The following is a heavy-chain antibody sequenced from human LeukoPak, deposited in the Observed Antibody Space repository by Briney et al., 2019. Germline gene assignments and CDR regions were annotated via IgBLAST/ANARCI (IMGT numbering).Heavy chain of an antibody. V-gene: IGHV1-69*13. CDR3: ARDSGPKSYSSDAFDI. CDR2: IIPIFGTA. J-gene: IGHJ3*02. Sequence: GASVKVSCKASGGTFSSYAISWVRQAPGQGLEWMGGIIPIFGTANYAQKFQGRVTITADESTSTAYMELSSLRSEDTAVYYCARDSGPKSYSSDAFDIWGQGTMVTVSS. CDR1: GGTFSSYA. D-gene: IGHD2-21*01.